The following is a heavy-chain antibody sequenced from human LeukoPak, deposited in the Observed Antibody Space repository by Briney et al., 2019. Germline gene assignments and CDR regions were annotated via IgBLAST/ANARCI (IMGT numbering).Heavy chain of an antibody. J-gene: IGHJ4*02. CDR1: GFTVSSNY. Sequence: GGSLRLSCAASGFTVSSNYMNWVRQAPGKGLEWVSVIYSGGSTYYADSVKGRFTISRDNSKNTLYLQMNSLRAEDTAVYYCARVPAATGLGYYFDYWGQGTLVTVSS. CDR2: IYSGGST. CDR3: ARVPAATGLGYYFDY. D-gene: IGHD2-2*01. V-gene: IGHV3-53*01.